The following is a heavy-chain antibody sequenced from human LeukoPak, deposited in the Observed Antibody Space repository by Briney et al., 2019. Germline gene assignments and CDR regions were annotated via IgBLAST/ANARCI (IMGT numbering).Heavy chain of an antibody. CDR3: ASLHDFWSPFDP. CDR1: GGSISSYY. Sequence: SETLSLTCTVSGGSISSYYWSWIRQPPGKGLEWIGYIDYSGSTNYNPSLKSRVTISVDTSKNQFSLKLSSVTAADTAVYYCASLHDFWSPFDPWGQGTLVTVSS. J-gene: IGHJ5*02. D-gene: IGHD3-3*01. CDR2: IDYSGST. V-gene: IGHV4-59*01.